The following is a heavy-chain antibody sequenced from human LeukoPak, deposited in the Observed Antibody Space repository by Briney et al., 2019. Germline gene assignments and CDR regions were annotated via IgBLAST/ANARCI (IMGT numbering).Heavy chain of an antibody. D-gene: IGHD6-19*01. Sequence: SETLSLTCTVSGGSISNYYWSWIRQPAGKGLEWIGRIYSSGTTNSNPSLTSRVTMSVDTSKNQFSLKLSSVTAADTAVYYCARSSGWSLRFDHWGQGTLVTVSS. J-gene: IGHJ4*02. CDR1: GGSISNYY. CDR2: IYSSGTT. V-gene: IGHV4-4*07. CDR3: ARSSGWSLRFDH.